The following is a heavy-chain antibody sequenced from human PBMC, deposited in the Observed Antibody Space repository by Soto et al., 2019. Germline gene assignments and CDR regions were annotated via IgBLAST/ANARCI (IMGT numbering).Heavy chain of an antibody. J-gene: IGHJ4*02. V-gene: IGHV3-21*01. CDR1: GFTFSSYS. D-gene: IGHD6-13*01. CDR3: ARDVGEQQLVQCFDY. Sequence: GGSLRLSCAASGFTFSSYSMNWVRQAPGKGLEWVSSISSSSSYIYYADSVKGRFTISRDNAKNSLYLQMNSLRAEDTAVYYCARDVGEQQLVQCFDYWGQGTLVTVS. CDR2: ISSSSSYI.